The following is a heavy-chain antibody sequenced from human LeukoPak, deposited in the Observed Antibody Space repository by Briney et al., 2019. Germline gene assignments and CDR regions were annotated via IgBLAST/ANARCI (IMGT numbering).Heavy chain of an antibody. D-gene: IGHD2-8*01. CDR3: ARDLYVKGYYFDY. J-gene: IGHJ4*02. Sequence: SETLSLTCAVYGGSFSGYYWSWIRQPPGKGLEWIGEINHSGSTNYNPSLKSRVTISVDTSKNQFSLKLSSVTAADTAVYYCARDLYVKGYYFDYWGQGTLVTVSS. CDR2: INHSGST. V-gene: IGHV4-34*01. CDR1: GGSFSGYY.